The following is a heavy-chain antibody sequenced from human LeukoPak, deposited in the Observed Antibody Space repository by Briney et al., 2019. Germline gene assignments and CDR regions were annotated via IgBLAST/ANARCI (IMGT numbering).Heavy chain of an antibody. Sequence: PGGSLRLSCAASGFTFSSYGMHWVRQAPGKGLEWVALIWYDGTDTYYADSVKGRFTISRDDSKNTVYLQMNSLRAEDTALYYCARGFLDFDYWGHGTLVTVSS. CDR2: IWYDGTDT. CDR3: ARGFLDFDY. J-gene: IGHJ4*01. D-gene: IGHD3-3*01. CDR1: GFTFSSYG. V-gene: IGHV3-33*01.